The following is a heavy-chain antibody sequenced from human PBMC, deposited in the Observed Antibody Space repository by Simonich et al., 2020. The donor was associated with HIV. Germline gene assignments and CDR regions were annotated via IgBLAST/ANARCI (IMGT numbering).Heavy chain of an antibody. CDR2: INHSGST. D-gene: IGHD2-21*02. J-gene: IGHJ6*03. CDR3: ARGIRAGDFYSQYYYYMDV. CDR1: GGSFSGYY. Sequence: QVQLQQWGAGVLKPSETLSLTCAVYGGSFSGYYWNWIRQPPGKGLEWLGEINHSGSTKNKPTRKSRPTISADTSKNQFSLKRTSVTAADTAVYYCARGIRAGDFYSQYYYYMDVWGKGTTVIVSS. V-gene: IGHV4-34*04.